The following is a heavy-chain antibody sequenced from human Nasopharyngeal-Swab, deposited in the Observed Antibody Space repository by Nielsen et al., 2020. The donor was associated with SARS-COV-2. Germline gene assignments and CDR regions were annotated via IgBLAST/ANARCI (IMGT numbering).Heavy chain of an antibody. D-gene: IGHD3-10*01. Sequence: SETLSPTCTVSGGSISSSSYYWGWIRQPPGKGLEWIGSIYYSASTYYNPSLKSRVTISVDTSKNQFSLKLSYVTAADTAVYYCARQPITYYYGSGSYCSPFDPWGQGTLVTVSS. V-gene: IGHV4-39*01. CDR2: IYYSAST. CDR1: GGSISSSSYY. CDR3: ARQPITYYYGSGSYCSPFDP. J-gene: IGHJ5*02.